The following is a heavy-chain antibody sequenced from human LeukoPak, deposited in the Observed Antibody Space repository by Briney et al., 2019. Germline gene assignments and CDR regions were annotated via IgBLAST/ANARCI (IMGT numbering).Heavy chain of an antibody. Sequence: ASVKVSCKASGYTFTSHDINWVRQATGQGLEWMGWMNPNNGNAGYAQKFQGRVTITRNTSINTAYMELNSLRSEDTAVYYCARAMRPAIDRHWFDPWGQGTLVTVSS. CDR1: GYTFTSHD. CDR3: ARAMRPAIDRHWFDP. V-gene: IGHV1-8*03. J-gene: IGHJ5*02. CDR2: MNPNNGNA. D-gene: IGHD2-2*01.